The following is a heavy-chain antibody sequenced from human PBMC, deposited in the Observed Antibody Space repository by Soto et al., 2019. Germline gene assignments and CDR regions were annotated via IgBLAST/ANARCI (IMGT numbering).Heavy chain of an antibody. Sequence: GESLKISCKGSGYSFTRNWIGWVRQMPGKGLEWMGIIYPGDSNIKYSPSFQGQVSISADKSINSAYLQWSSLKASDTAIYYCARRLGSPGYYYGFDVWGQGTTVTV. D-gene: IGHD6-13*01. V-gene: IGHV5-51*01. CDR1: GYSFTRNW. J-gene: IGHJ6*02. CDR2: IYPGDSNI. CDR3: ARRLGSPGYYYGFDV.